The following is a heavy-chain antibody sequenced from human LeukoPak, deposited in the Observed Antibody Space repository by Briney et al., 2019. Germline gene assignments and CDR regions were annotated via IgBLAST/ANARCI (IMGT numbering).Heavy chain of an antibody. CDR3: ARARASGRSGFDY. CDR1: GLTVSSCS. CDR2: ISSSSSTI. J-gene: IGHJ4*02. V-gene: IGHV3-48*02. D-gene: IGHD2-15*01. Sequence: GGSLRLSCAASGLTVSSCSMNWVRQAPGKGLEWVSYISSSSSTIYYADSVKGRFTISRDNAKNSLYLQMNSLGDEDTAVYYCARARASGRSGFDYWGQGTLVTVSS.